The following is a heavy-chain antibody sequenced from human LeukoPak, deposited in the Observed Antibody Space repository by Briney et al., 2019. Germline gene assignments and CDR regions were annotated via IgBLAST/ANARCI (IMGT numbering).Heavy chain of an antibody. D-gene: IGHD3-9*01. CDR1: GGTFSSYA. CDR3: ARGDYDILTGYLAPGAFDI. J-gene: IGHJ3*02. V-gene: IGHV1-69*05. CDR2: IIPIFGTA. Sequence: ASVKLSCKASGGTFSSYAISWVRQAPGQGLEWMGGIIPIFGTANYAQKFQGRVTITTDESTSTAYMELSSLRSEDTAVYYSARGDYDILTGYLAPGAFDIWGQGTMVTVSS.